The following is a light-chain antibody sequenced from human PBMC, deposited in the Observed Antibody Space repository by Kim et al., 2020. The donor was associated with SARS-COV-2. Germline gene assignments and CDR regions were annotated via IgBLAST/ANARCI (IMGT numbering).Light chain of an antibody. J-gene: IGLJ2*01. V-gene: IGLV2-14*03. Sequence: QSITMSGTATSNDVGGYNYVSWYQQHPGKDPKLMIYDVSNRPSGVSNRFSGSKSGNTASLTISGLQAEDEADYYCSSYTSSSPGVFGGGTQLTVL. CDR3: SSYTSSSPGV. CDR2: DVS. CDR1: SNDVGGYNY.